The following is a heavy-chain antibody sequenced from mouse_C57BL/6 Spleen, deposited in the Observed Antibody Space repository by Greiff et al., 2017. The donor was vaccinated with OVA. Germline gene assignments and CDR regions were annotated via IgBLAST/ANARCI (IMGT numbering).Heavy chain of an antibody. CDR3: TRYSFYYFDY. Sequence: QVQLKQSGAELVRPGASVTLSCKASGYTFTDYEMHWVQQTPVHGLEWIGAIDPETGGTTYNQTFTGKAILTADKSSSTAYMELRSLTSEDSAVYYCTRYSFYYFDYWGQGTTLTVSS. V-gene: IGHV1-15*01. J-gene: IGHJ2*01. CDR2: IDPETGGT. CDR1: GYTFTDYE. D-gene: IGHD2-12*01.